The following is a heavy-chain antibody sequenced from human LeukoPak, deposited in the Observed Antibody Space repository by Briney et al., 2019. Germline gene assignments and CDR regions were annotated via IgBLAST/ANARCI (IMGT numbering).Heavy chain of an antibody. V-gene: IGHV3-30*02. CDR1: GFTFSSYG. Sequence: GGSLRLSCAASGFTFSSYGMHWVRQAPGKGLEWVAFIRYDGSNKYYADSVKGRFTISRDNSKNTLYLQMNSLRAEDTAVYYCAKEVYCSGGSCYSLPAAVDYWGQGTLVTVSS. D-gene: IGHD2-15*01. J-gene: IGHJ4*02. CDR2: IRYDGSNK. CDR3: AKEVYCSGGSCYSLPAAVDY.